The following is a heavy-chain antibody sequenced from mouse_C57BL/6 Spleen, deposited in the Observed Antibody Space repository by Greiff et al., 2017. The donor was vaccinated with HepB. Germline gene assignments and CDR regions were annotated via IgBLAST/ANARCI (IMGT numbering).Heavy chain of an antibody. D-gene: IGHD1-1*01. CDR1: GYTFTSYW. CDR2: IDPSDSET. V-gene: IGHV1-52*01. J-gene: IGHJ3*01. Sequence: VQLQQSGAELVRPGSSVKLSCKASGYTFTSYWMHWVKQRPIQGLEWIGNIDPSDSETHYNQKFKDKATLTVDKSSSTAYMQLSSLTSEDSAVYYCARGGYGSSYEGFAYWGQGTLVTVSA. CDR3: ARGGYGSSYEGFAY.